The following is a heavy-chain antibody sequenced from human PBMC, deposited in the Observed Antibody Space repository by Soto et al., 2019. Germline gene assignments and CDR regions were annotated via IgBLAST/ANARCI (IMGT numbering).Heavy chain of an antibody. J-gene: IGHJ6*02. Sequence: QMQLVESGGGVVQPGNSLRLSCAASGFIFSNYAMHWVRQAPGKGLEWVALISYDGRYIYYADSVKGRFAISRDNSKKTVELLMNSLRREDTAVYYCARYVTEYVFDVWGPGTTVNVSS. CDR3: ARYVTEYVFDV. V-gene: IGHV3-30*03. D-gene: IGHD2-21*02. CDR1: GFIFSNYA. CDR2: ISYDGRYI.